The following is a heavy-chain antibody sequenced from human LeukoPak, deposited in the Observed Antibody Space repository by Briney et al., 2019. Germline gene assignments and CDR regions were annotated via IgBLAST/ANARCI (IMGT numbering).Heavy chain of an antibody. J-gene: IGHJ4*02. V-gene: IGHV3-30*04. Sequence: GGSLRLSCAASGFTFSSYAMHWVRQAPGKGLGWVAVISYDGSNKYYADSVKGRFTISRDNSKNTLYLQMNSLRAEDTAVYYCARAEAWYQLLSYYFDYWGQGTLVTVSS. CDR2: ISYDGSNK. CDR3: ARAEAWYQLLSYYFDY. D-gene: IGHD2-2*01. CDR1: GFTFSSYA.